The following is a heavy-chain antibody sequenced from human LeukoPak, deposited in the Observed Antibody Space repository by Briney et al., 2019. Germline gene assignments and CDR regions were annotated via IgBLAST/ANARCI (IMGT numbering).Heavy chain of an antibody. J-gene: IGHJ3*02. CDR2: IYPSGGST. CDR3: ARDSGGFDI. D-gene: IGHD3-10*01. CDR1: GYTFITYY. V-gene: IGHV1-46*01. Sequence: ASVKVSCKASGYTFITYYMNWVRQAPGQGLEWMGVIYPSGGSTTYAQKFQGRVTMTRDTSTSTVYMELSSLISDDTAMYYCARDSGGFDIWGQGTMVTVSS.